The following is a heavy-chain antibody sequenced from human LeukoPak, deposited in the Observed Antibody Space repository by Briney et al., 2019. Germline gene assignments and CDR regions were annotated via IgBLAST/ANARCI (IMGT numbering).Heavy chain of an antibody. CDR2: IYYSGST. V-gene: IGHV4-30-4*08. CDR1: GGSISSGDYY. CDR3: ARHAQYYDFWSGYLLDY. D-gene: IGHD3-3*01. Sequence: PSQTLSLTCTVSGGSISSGDYYWSWIRQPPGKGLEWIGYIYYSGSTYYNPSLKSRVTISVDTSKNQFSLKLSSVTAADTAVYYCARHAQYYDFWSGYLLDYWSQGTLVTVSS. J-gene: IGHJ4*02.